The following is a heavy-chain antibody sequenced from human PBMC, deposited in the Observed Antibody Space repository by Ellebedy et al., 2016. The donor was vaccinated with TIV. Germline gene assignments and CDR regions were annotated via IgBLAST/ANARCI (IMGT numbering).Heavy chain of an antibody. V-gene: IGHV3-33*01. CDR1: EFTFSTYH. CDR3: ARELGGSGGSDFDY. Sequence: GESLKISCAASEFTFSTYHMHWVRQAPGKGLEWVAVIWYDGTAKFYAESVKGRFTISRDNSQNTLYLEMNSPRADDTALYYCARELGGSGGSDFDYWGQGTLVTVSS. CDR2: IWYDGTAK. J-gene: IGHJ4*02. D-gene: IGHD2-15*01.